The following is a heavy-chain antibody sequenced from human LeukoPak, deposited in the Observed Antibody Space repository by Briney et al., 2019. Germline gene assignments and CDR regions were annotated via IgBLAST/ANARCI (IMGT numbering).Heavy chain of an antibody. D-gene: IGHD3-22*01. V-gene: IGHV4-59*01. CDR1: GGSITGYY. J-gene: IGHJ5*02. CDR2: IYYSVIT. CDR3: PREEYYDVSSGPKLGFDP. Sequence: SETLSLTCTHPGGSITGYYSCWIRPPPRKGLERIGYIYYSVITHYNPSPKSPATISVDTSKHKFSLNLRSATAADTARYFSPREEYYDVSSGPKLGFDPWGQGTLVTVSS.